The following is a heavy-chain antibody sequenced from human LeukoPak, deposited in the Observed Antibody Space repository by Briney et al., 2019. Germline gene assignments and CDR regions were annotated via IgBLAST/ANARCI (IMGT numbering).Heavy chain of an antibody. Sequence: GGSLRLSCAASGFTFSSNWMHWVRQTPGKGLVWVSRINSGGSGTSYADSVEGRFTISRDNAKNTLYLQMNSLKGEDTAVYYCATSLGPLTEYWGQGTLVTVSS. D-gene: IGHD7-27*01. J-gene: IGHJ4*02. V-gene: IGHV3-74*01. CDR2: INSGGSGT. CDR1: GFTFSSNW. CDR3: ATSLGPLTEY.